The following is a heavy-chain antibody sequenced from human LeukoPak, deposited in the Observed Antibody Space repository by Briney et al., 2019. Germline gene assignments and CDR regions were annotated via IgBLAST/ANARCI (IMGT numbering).Heavy chain of an antibody. D-gene: IGHD3-22*01. V-gene: IGHV4-39*01. Sequence: SETLSLTCTVSGGSISSSSYYWGWIRQPPGKGLEWIGSIYYSGSTYYNPSLKSRVTISVDTSKNQFSLKLSSVTAADTAVYYRARHTGGGYYDSRERGWAFDIWGQGTMVTVSS. CDR2: IYYSGST. CDR1: GGSISSSSYY. CDR3: ARHTGGGYYDSRERGWAFDI. J-gene: IGHJ3*02.